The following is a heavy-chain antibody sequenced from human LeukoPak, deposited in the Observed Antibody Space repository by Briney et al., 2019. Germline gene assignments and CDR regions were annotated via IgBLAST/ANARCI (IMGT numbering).Heavy chain of an antibody. CDR2: IYSGGST. J-gene: IGHJ2*01. V-gene: IGHV3-66*01. CDR1: GFTVSSNY. D-gene: IGHD1-26*01. CDR3: ARGRSGSYYNWYFDL. Sequence: PGGSLRLSCAASGFTVSSNYMSWVRQAPGKGLEWVSVIYSGGSTYYADSVKGRFTISRDNSKNTLYLQMSSLRAEDTAVYYCARGRSGSYYNWYFDLWGRGTLVTVSS.